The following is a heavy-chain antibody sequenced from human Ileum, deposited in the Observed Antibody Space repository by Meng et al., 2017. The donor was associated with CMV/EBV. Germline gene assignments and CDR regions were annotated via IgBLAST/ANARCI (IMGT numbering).Heavy chain of an antibody. CDR1: GFAFSDYE. CDR3: AKAGAFDHFFDY. CDR2: ISNSGSTM. Sequence: SCAASGFAFSDYEMNWVRQAPGKGLEWISYISNSGSTMYYAGSVQGRFTISRDNAKNSLYLQMNSLRADDTAVYYCAKAGAFDHFFDYWGQGALVTVSS. D-gene: IGHD2/OR15-2a*01. J-gene: IGHJ4*02. V-gene: IGHV3-48*03.